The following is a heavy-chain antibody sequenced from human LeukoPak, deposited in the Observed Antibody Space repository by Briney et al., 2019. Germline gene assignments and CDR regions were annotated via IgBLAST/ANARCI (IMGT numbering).Heavy chain of an antibody. V-gene: IGHV3-30-3*01. Sequence: GGSLRLSCAASGFTFSSYAMHWVRQAPGKGLEWVAVISYDGSNKYYADSVKGRFTISRDNSKNTLYLQMNSLRAEDTAVYYCARGDRYSSSPGVLFYWGQGTLVTVSS. J-gene: IGHJ4*02. CDR3: ARGDRYSSSPGVLFY. D-gene: IGHD6-6*01. CDR2: ISYDGSNK. CDR1: GFTFSSYA.